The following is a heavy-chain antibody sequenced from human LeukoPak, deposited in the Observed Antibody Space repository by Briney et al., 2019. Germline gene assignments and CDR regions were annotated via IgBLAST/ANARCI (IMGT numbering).Heavy chain of an antibody. J-gene: IGHJ5*02. Sequence: SQTLSLTCTVSGDSISSGDYYWSWIRQPAGKGLEWIGRISSSGSTNYNPSLKSRVTISVDTSKNQFSLKLSSVTAADTAVYYCARHAMVRGVIITFKNNWFDPWGQGTLVTVSS. D-gene: IGHD3-10*01. V-gene: IGHV4-61*02. CDR2: ISSSGST. CDR3: ARHAMVRGVIITFKNNWFDP. CDR1: GDSISSGDYY.